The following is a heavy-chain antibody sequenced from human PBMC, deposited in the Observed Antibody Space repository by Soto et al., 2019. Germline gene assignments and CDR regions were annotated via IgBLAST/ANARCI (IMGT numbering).Heavy chain of an antibody. Sequence: SVNVSCKASGGTFSSYAISWVRQAPGQGLEWMGGIIPIFGTANYAQKFQGRVTITADESTSTAYMELSSLRSEDTAVYYCARTENLYSSSWYWFDPWGQGTLVTVSS. CDR3: ARTENLYSSSWYWFDP. D-gene: IGHD6-13*01. J-gene: IGHJ5*02. CDR1: GGTFSSYA. CDR2: IIPIFGTA. V-gene: IGHV1-69*13.